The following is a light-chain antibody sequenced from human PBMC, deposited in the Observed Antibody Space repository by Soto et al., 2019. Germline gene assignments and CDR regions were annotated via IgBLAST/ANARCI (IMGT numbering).Light chain of an antibody. J-gene: IGLJ2*01. CDR3: SSYAGSNNLV. CDR1: SSDVGGYNY. CDR2: EVS. Sequence: QSVLTQPPSASGSAGKSVTISCTGTSSDVGGYNYVSWYQQHPGKAPKLMIYEVSKRPSGVPDRFSGSKSGNTASLTVSGLQAEDEADYYCSSYAGSNNLVFRGGTKVTVL. V-gene: IGLV2-8*01.